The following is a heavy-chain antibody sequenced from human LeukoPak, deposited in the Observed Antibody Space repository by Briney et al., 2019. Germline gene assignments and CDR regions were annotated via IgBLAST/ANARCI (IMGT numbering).Heavy chain of an antibody. V-gene: IGHV1-2*02. Sequence: GASVKVSCKASGYTFTGYYMHWVRQAPGQGLEWMGWINPNSGGTNYAQKFQGRVTMTRDTSTSTVYMELSSLRSEDTAVYYCARDYYDSSGLLDYWGQGTLVTVSS. CDR1: GYTFTGYY. D-gene: IGHD3-22*01. J-gene: IGHJ4*02. CDR3: ARDYYDSSGLLDY. CDR2: INPNSGGT.